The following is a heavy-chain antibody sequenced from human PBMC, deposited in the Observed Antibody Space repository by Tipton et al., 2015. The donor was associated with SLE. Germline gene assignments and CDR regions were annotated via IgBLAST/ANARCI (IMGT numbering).Heavy chain of an antibody. D-gene: IGHD6-13*01. J-gene: IGHJ4*02. V-gene: IGHV3-48*03. Sequence: SLRLSCAASGFTFSSYEMNWVRQAPGKGLEWVSYICSSGSTIYYADSVKGLFIISRDTAKNSLYLQMYSLRAEDTAVYYCERQNSSSWSFDYWGPGTLVTVSS. CDR3: ERQNSSSWSFDY. CDR2: ICSSGSTI. CDR1: GFTFSSYE.